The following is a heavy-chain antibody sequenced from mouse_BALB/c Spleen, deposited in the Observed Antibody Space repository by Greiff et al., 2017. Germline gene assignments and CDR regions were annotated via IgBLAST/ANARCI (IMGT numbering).Heavy chain of an antibody. CDR2: ISSGGSYT. CDR1: GFTFSSYA. J-gene: IGHJ4*01. Sequence: EVKLVESGGGLVKPGGSLKLSCAASGFTFSSYAMSWVRQSPEKRLEWVAEISSGGSYTYYPDTVTGRFTISRDNAKNTLYLEMSSLRSEDTAMYYCASTRGYGGAMDYWGQGTSVTVSS. D-gene: IGHD2-14*01. V-gene: IGHV5-9-4*01. CDR3: ASTRGYGGAMDY.